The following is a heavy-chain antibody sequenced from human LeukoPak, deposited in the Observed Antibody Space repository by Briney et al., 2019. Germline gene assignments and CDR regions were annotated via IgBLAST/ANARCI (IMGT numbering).Heavy chain of an antibody. J-gene: IGHJ4*02. Sequence: GGSLRLSCAASGFTFTSYVMTWVRQAPEKGLEWVSAVTSGGSTFYADSVKGRFTISRDNSKNTLYLQMNSLRAEDTAVYYCANYLRQLPFDSWGQGTLVTVSS. D-gene: IGHD2-2*01. CDR1: GFTFTSYV. CDR3: ANYLRQLPFDS. CDR2: VTSGGST. V-gene: IGHV3-23*01.